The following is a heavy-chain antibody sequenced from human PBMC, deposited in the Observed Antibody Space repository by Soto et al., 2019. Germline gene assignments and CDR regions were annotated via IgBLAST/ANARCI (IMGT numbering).Heavy chain of an antibody. V-gene: IGHV3-66*01. CDR2: IYSGGTT. CDR3: ARGGSYGGNSEGEIDY. CDR1: GFTVSSIY. J-gene: IGHJ4*02. D-gene: IGHD4-17*01. Sequence: EVQLVESGGGLVQPGGSLRLSCAASGFTVSSIYMSWVRQAPGKGLEWVSVIYSGGTTYYADSVKGRFTISRDNSKNTLYLQMNSLRAEETAVYYCARGGSYGGNSEGEIDYWGQGTLVTVAS.